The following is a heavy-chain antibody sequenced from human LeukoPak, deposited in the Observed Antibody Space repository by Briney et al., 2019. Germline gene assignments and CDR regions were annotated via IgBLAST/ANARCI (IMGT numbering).Heavy chain of an antibody. CDR2: ISGSGGST. Sequence: GGTLRLSCAASGFTFTIYAMSWVLHAPRTGLEWVSAISGSGGSTYYADSVKGRFTISRDNSKNTLYLQMNSLRAEDTAVYYCAKGPGVLRNRGQGTLVTVSS. CDR1: GFTFTIYA. V-gene: IGHV3-23*01. D-gene: IGHD1-14*01. CDR3: AKGPGVLRN. J-gene: IGHJ4*02.